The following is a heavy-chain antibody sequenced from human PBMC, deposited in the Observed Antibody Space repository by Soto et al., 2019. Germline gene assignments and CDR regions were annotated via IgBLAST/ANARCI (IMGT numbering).Heavy chain of an antibody. J-gene: IGHJ4*02. CDR1: VYTFTGYY. CDR2: INPNSGGT. V-gene: IGHV1-2*02. Sequence: ASVKVSCKASVYTFTGYYMRWVRQAPGQGLEWMGWINPNSGGTNYAQKFQGRLAISKDTSSNQVVLTITNMDPGDTATYFCAHAGDYDLLTFDHWGPGTLVTVSS. CDR3: AHAGDYDLLTFDH. D-gene: IGHD4-17*01.